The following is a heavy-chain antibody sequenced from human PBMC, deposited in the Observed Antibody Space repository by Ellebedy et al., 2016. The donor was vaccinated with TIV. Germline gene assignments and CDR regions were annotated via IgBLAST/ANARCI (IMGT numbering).Heavy chain of an antibody. CDR2: ISYDGSNK. Sequence: GGSLRLSCAASGFTFSSYAMHWVRQAPGKGLEWVAVISYDGSNKYYADSVKGRFTISRDNSKNTLYLQMNSLRAEDTAVYYCARDGIAAAGTGNKDTLFDYWGQGTLVTVSS. J-gene: IGHJ4*02. D-gene: IGHD6-13*01. V-gene: IGHV3-30-3*01. CDR3: ARDGIAAAGTGNKDTLFDY. CDR1: GFTFSSYA.